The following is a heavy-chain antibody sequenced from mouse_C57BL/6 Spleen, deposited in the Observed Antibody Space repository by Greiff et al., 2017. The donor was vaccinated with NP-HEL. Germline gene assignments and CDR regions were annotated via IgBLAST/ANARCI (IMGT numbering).Heavy chain of an antibody. Sequence: VQLQQQSGPELVKPGASVKISCKASGYTFTDYYMNWVKQSHGKSLEWIGDINPNNGGTSYNQKFKGKATLTVDKSSSTAYMELRSLTSEDSAVYYCARGWLLRVAWFAYWGQGTLVTVSA. J-gene: IGHJ3*01. CDR1: GYTFTDYY. V-gene: IGHV1-26*01. CDR2: INPNNGGT. CDR3: ARGWLLRVAWFAY. D-gene: IGHD2-3*01.